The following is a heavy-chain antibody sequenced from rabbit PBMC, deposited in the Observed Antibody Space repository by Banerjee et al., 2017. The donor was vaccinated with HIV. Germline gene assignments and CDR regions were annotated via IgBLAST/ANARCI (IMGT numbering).Heavy chain of an antibody. V-gene: IGHV1S45*01. CDR3: ARDAGTSFSTYGMDL. J-gene: IGHJ6*01. CDR1: GFSFSDKAV. Sequence: QEQLVESRGGLVKPGGSLKLSCTASGFSFSDKAVMCWVRQAPGKGLEWVACAYAGSSGSTYSATWAKGRFTISKSSSTTVTLQMTGLTAADTATYFCARDAGTSFSTYGMDLWGQGTLVTVS. CDR2: AYAGSSGST. D-gene: IGHD8-1*01.